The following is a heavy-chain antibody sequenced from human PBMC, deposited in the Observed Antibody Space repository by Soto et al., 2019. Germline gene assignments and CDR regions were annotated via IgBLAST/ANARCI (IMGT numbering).Heavy chain of an antibody. CDR3: ARRVAAINYYYYYMDV. CDR1: SGSISSSNW. D-gene: IGHD2-15*01. V-gene: IGHV4-4*02. Sequence: SETLSLTCAVSSGSISSSNWWSWVRQPPGKGLEWIGEIYHSGSTNYNPSLKSRVTISVDTSKNQFSLKLSSVTAADTAVYYCARRVAAINYYYYYMDVWGKGTTVTVSS. CDR2: IYHSGST. J-gene: IGHJ6*03.